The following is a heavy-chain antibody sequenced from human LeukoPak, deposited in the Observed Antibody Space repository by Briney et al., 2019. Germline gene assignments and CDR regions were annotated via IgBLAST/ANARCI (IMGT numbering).Heavy chain of an antibody. CDR1: GGSISNYY. V-gene: IGHV4-59*12. Sequence: SETLSLTCTVSGGSISNYYWSWIRQPPGKGLEWIGYIYYSGSTNYNPSLKSRVTISVDTSKNQFSLKLSSVTAADTAVYYCARPQRGRAVASHWGQGTLVTVSS. CDR2: IYYSGST. CDR3: ARPQRGRAVASH. D-gene: IGHD6-19*01. J-gene: IGHJ4*02.